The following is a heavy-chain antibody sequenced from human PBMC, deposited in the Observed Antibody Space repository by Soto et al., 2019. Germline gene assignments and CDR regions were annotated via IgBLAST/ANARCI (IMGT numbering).Heavy chain of an antibody. Sequence: PGGSLRLSCAASGFTFSSYAMSWVRQAPGKGPEWVSAISGSGGSTYYADSVKGRFTISRDNSKNTLYLQMNSLRAEDTAVYYCAKGPLYYDSSGPAPTWGQGTLVTVSS. CDR2: ISGSGGST. V-gene: IGHV3-23*01. J-gene: IGHJ5*02. D-gene: IGHD3-22*01. CDR1: GFTFSSYA. CDR3: AKGPLYYDSSGPAPT.